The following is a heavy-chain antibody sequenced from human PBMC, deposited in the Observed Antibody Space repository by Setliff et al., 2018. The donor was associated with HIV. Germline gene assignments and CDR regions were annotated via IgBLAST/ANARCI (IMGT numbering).Heavy chain of an antibody. CDR3: AAIAAAALRGTFDI. CDR1: GYTFTSYG. Sequence: ASVKVSCKASGYTFTSYGISWVRQAPGQGLEWIGWISGYNGNTNYAQKLQGRVTMTTDTSTSTAYMALRSLRSDDTAVYYGAAIAAAALRGTFDIWGQGTMVTVSS. J-gene: IGHJ3*02. D-gene: IGHD6-13*01. V-gene: IGHV1-18*01. CDR2: ISGYNGNT.